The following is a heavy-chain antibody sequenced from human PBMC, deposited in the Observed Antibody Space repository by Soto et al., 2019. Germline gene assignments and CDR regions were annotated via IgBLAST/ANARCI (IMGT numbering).Heavy chain of an antibody. CDR1: SDFISTSTW. J-gene: IGHJ4*02. D-gene: IGHD2-15*01. Sequence: QVQLLQSGPGLVKPSGTLSLTCAVSSDFISTSTWWSWVRQPPGRGLEWIGEIYHSGSTNYNPSLKSRVTISVDKTKNQFSLNLSSVTAADTAVYYCASSPGSLAGDYWGQGTLLTVSS. CDR2: IYHSGST. V-gene: IGHV4-4*02. CDR3: ASSPGSLAGDY.